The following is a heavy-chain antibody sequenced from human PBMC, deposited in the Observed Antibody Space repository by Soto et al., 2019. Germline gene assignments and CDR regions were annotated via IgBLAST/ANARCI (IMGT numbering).Heavy chain of an antibody. Sequence: GGSLRLSCAASGFTFSSYAMSWVRQAPGKGLEWVSAISGSGGSTYYADSVKGRFTISRDNSKNTLYLKMNSLRAEDTDLYYCAKDHCSNGVCYDAFDIWGQGTMVTVSS. J-gene: IGHJ3*02. D-gene: IGHD2-8*01. CDR1: GFTFSSYA. CDR3: AKDHCSNGVCYDAFDI. CDR2: ISGSGGST. V-gene: IGHV3-23*01.